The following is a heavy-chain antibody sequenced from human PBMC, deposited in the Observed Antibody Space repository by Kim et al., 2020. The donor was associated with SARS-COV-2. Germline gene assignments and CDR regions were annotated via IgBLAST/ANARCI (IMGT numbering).Heavy chain of an antibody. CDR3: AKVTFTSGWYYLDY. Sequence: GGYLRLSCAASGFTFNRYAMHWVRQAPGKGLEWVAVTSYDGGNTYYADSVKGRFTISRDNSNDTLFLQMNSLRTEDTAMYYCAKVTFTSGWYYLDYWGQGTLVTVSS. D-gene: IGHD6-19*01. CDR2: TSYDGGNT. J-gene: IGHJ4*02. V-gene: IGHV3-30*01. CDR1: GFTFNRYA.